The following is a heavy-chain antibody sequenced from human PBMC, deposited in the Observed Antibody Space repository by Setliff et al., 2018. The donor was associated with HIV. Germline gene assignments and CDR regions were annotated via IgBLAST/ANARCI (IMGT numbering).Heavy chain of an antibody. CDR2: MYPGDSDT. J-gene: IGHJ4*02. Sequence: PGESLKISCKGSGYSFTDYWIAWVRQMPGKGLEWMGIMYPGDSDTRYSPSFQGRVTISADKSISTAYLHWSSPKASDTAMYYCARSDGVLYPIAYWGQGTLVTVSS. V-gene: IGHV5-51*01. CDR3: ARSDGVLYPIAY. CDR1: GYSFTDYW. D-gene: IGHD3-10*01.